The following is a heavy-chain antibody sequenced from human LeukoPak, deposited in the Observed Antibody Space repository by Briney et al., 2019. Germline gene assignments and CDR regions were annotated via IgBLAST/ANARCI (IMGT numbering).Heavy chain of an antibody. Sequence: ASVKVSCKASGYTFTTYDINWVRQATGQGLEWMGWMNPNSGNTGYAQKFQGRVTMTRDTSISTAYMELSRLRSDDTAVYYCARQGGYYSILGYWGQGTLVTVSS. CDR1: GYTFTTYD. J-gene: IGHJ4*02. CDR3: ARQGGYYSILGY. D-gene: IGHD3-22*01. V-gene: IGHV1-8*01. CDR2: MNPNSGNT.